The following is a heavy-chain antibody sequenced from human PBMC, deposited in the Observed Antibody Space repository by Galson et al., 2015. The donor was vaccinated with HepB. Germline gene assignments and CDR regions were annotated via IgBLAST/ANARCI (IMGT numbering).Heavy chain of an antibody. CDR2: IRYTGDT. D-gene: IGHD5-12*01. CDR1: HGSINNYY. V-gene: IGHV4-59*08. CDR3: ARHPGRGSVGYAFDL. J-gene: IGHJ4*02. Sequence: SLTCSVSHGSINNYYWSWIRQSPGKRPEWIGYIRYTGDTTYNPSLGYRVGMSVDTSINQVSLWLTSVIAADTAVYYCARHPGRGSVGYAFDLWGQGTLVTVSA.